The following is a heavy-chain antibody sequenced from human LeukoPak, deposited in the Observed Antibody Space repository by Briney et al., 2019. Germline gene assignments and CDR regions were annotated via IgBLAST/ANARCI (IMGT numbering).Heavy chain of an antibody. CDR2: IDPNSGGT. Sequence: ASVKVSCKASGYTFTGYYMHWVRQAPGQGLEWMGWIDPNSGGTNYAQKFQGRVTMTRDTSITTAYMELSSLRSDDTAVYYCARDVGEYCSSTNCYASHYWGQGTLVTVSS. J-gene: IGHJ4*02. CDR1: GYTFTGYY. D-gene: IGHD2-2*01. CDR3: ARDVGEYCSSTNCYASHY. V-gene: IGHV1-2*02.